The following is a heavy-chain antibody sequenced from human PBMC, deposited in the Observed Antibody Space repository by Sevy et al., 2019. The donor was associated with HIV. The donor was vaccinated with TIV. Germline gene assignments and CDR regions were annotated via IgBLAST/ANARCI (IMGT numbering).Heavy chain of an antibody. CDR2: IYYSGST. CDR1: DGSISSYY. CDR3: AREAVDTAMVTWGNYYYYYMDV. Sequence: SETLSLTCTVSDGSISSYYWSWIRQPPGKGLEWIGYIYYSGSTNYNPSLKSRVTISVDTSKNQFSLKLSSVTAADTAVYYCAREAVDTAMVTWGNYYYYYMDVWGKGTTVTVSS. J-gene: IGHJ6*03. V-gene: IGHV4-59*01. D-gene: IGHD5-18*01.